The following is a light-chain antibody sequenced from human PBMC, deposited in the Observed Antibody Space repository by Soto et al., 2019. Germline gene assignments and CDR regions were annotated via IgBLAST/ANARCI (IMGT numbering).Light chain of an antibody. CDR3: QQYVT. V-gene: IGKV1-33*01. J-gene: IGKJ4*01. CDR2: DAS. Sequence: QMTQSPSSLSASVGDRVTITCRASQSISTYLNWYQQKPGKAPKLLIYDASNLETGVPSRFSGSGSGTDFTFTISSLQPEDIATYYCQQYVTFGGGTKVEIK. CDR1: QSISTY.